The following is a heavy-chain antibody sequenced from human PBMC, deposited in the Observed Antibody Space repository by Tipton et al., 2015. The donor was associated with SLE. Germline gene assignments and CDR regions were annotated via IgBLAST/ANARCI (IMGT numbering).Heavy chain of an antibody. CDR3: VARVDWYFDL. Sequence: TLSLTCTVSGGSISRYYWVWIRQSPGKGLEWIGDVYYSGSTNYNPSLKSRLVLSIDTSKTQFSLKLTSVTAADTAVYYCVARVDWYFDLWGRGTLVTVSS. CDR1: GGSISRYY. CDR2: VYYSGST. J-gene: IGHJ2*01. D-gene: IGHD6-6*01. V-gene: IGHV4-59*12.